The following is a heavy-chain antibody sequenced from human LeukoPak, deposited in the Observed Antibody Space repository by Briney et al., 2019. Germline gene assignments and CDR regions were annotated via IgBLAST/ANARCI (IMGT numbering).Heavy chain of an antibody. J-gene: IGHJ4*02. D-gene: IGHD6-19*01. CDR3: AKDRSYRSGWSAPPPYYFDY. CDR2: IKQDGSEK. CDR1: GFTFSSYW. V-gene: IGHV3-7*01. Sequence: GGSLRLSCAASGFTFSSYWMSWVRQAPGKGLEWVANIKQDGSEKYYVDSVKGRFTISRDNAKNSLYLQMNSLRAEDTAVYSCAKDRSYRSGWSAPPPYYFDYWGQGTLVTVSS.